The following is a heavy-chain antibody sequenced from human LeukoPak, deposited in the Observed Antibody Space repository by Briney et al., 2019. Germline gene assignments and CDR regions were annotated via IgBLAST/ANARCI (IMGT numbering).Heavy chain of an antibody. V-gene: IGHV3-30-3*01. Sequence: GGSLRLSCAASGFTISPYAMHWVRQAPAKGLEWVALILYDGSNKYYADSVKARFTISRDKSKNSVSLQMNSLRAEDTAVYYCARDAYCSSTSCYLDVWGKGTTVTVSS. J-gene: IGHJ6*03. CDR3: ARDAYCSSTSCYLDV. CDR1: GFTISPYA. CDR2: ILYDGSNK. D-gene: IGHD2-2*01.